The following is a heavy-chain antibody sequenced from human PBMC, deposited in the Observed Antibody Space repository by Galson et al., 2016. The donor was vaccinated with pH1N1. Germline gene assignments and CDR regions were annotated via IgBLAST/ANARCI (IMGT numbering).Heavy chain of an antibody. CDR3: ARGNYYYDSGPLDY. Sequence: SAKVSCKASKGTFISYAMTWVRQAPGQALEWMGGIIGMFGRTNNAHNLQRRLTIKADEYTSTAYMELTSLSSDDTAVYYCARGNYYYDSGPLDYWGQGTLVTVSS. V-gene: IGHV1-69*13. CDR2: IIGMFGRT. J-gene: IGHJ4*02. D-gene: IGHD3-10*01. CDR1: KGTFISYA.